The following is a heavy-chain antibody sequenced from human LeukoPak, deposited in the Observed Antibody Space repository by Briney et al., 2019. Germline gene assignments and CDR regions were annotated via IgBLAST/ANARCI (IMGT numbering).Heavy chain of an antibody. CDR1: GGSISSSSYY. D-gene: IGHD2-15*01. CDR2: IYYSGST. CDR3: ARVRCSGGSCPYYYYYYMDV. J-gene: IGHJ6*03. V-gene: IGHV4-39*07. Sequence: SETLSLTCTVSGGSISSSSYYWGWIRQPPGKGLEWIGSIYYSGSTYYNPSLKSRVTISVDTSKNQFSLKLSSVTAADTAVYYCARVRCSGGSCPYYYYYYMDVWGKGTTVTVSS.